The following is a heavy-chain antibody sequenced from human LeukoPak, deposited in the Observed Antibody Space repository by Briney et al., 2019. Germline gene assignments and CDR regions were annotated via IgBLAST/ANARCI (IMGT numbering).Heavy chain of an antibody. V-gene: IGHV4-4*09. CDR2: IYTSGST. CDR1: GGSISSYY. Sequence: SETLSLTCTVSGGSISSYYWSWIRQPPGKGLEWIGYIYTSGSTNYNPSLKSRVTISVDTSKNQFSLKLSSVTAADTAVYYCASLRFLEWFPTSWSQGTLVTVSS. CDR3: ASLRFLEWFPTS. D-gene: IGHD3-3*01. J-gene: IGHJ5*02.